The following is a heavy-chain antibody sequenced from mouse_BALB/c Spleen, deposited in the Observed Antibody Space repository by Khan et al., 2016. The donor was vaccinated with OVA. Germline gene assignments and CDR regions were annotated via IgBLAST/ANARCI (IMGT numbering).Heavy chain of an antibody. V-gene: IGHV3-2*02. CDR1: GYSITSDYA. D-gene: IGHD2-1*01. CDR3: ARRAYYGNWYFDV. CDR2: ISYSGST. Sequence: EVKLLESGPGLVKPSQSLSLTCTVTGYSITSDYAWNWIRQFPGNKLEWMGYISYSGSTGYNPSLKSRISFTRDTSKNQFFLQLNSVTTEDTATYYCARRAYYGNWYFDVWGAGTTVTVSS. J-gene: IGHJ1*01.